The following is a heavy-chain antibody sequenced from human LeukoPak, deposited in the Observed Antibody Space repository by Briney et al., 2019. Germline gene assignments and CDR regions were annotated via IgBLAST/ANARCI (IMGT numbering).Heavy chain of an antibody. V-gene: IGHV1-2*02. D-gene: IGHD2-15*01. CDR1: GYTFTSYY. J-gene: IGHJ4*02. CDR3: ARDDIVVVTTFDY. Sequence: GASVKVSCKASGYTFTSYYMHWVRQAPGQGLEWMGWINPNSGGTNYAQKFQGRVTMTRDTSISTAYMELSRLRSDDTAVYYCARDDIVVVTTFDYWGQGTLVTVSS. CDR2: INPNSGGT.